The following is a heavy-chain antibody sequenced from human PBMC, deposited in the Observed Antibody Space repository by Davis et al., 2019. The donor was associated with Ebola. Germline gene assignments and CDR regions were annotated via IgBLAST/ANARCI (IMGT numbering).Heavy chain of an antibody. CDR2: IDPSDSYA. J-gene: IGHJ4*02. V-gene: IGHV5-10-1*01. CDR3: ARLSSGYYYFDY. CDR1: GYSFTRYW. Sequence: KVSCKGPGYSFTRYWINWVRQMPGKGLEWMGRIDPSDSYAIESPSFQGHVTISVDKSISTAYLQWSSLKASDTAMYYCARLSSGYYYFDYWGQGTLVTVSS. D-gene: IGHD3-22*01.